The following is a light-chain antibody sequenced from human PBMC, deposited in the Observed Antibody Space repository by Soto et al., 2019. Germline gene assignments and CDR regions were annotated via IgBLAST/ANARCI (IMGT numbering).Light chain of an antibody. V-gene: IGKV3-15*01. J-gene: IGKJ1*01. Sequence: EIVMTQSPDTLSVSPGERATLSCRASQSVSNNLVWYQQKPGQAPRLLIYGASTRATGIPARFSGSGSGTEFTLTISSLQSEDFAVYYCQQYNNWPRTFGQGTKVEIK. CDR2: GAS. CDR1: QSVSNN. CDR3: QQYNNWPRT.